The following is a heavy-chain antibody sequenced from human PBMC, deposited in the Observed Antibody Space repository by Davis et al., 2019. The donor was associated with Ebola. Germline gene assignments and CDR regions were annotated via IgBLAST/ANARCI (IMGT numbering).Heavy chain of an antibody. J-gene: IGHJ3*02. CDR1: GYTFTGYY. D-gene: IGHD6-19*01. CDR2: INPNIGGT. V-gene: IGHV1-2*06. CDR3: ARDRGGIAVAADDAFDI. Sequence: AASVQVSCKASGYTFTGYYMHWVRQAPGQGLEWIGRINPNIGGTKSAQKFQGRVSMTRDTSTSTAYMELSSLRSDDTAMYYCARDRGGIAVAADDAFDIWGQGTMVTVSS.